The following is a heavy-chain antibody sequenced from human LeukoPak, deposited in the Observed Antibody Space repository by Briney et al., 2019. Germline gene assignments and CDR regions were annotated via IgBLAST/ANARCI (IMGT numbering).Heavy chain of an antibody. D-gene: IGHD6-6*01. Sequence: SETLSLTCAVYGGSFSGYYWSWIRQPPGKGLEWIGYIYYSGSTNYNPSLKSRVTISVDTSKNQFSLKLSSVTAADTAVYYCARKAPYSSSPFDYWGQGTLVTVSS. CDR2: IYYSGST. CDR1: GGSFSGYY. J-gene: IGHJ4*02. CDR3: ARKAPYSSSPFDY. V-gene: IGHV4-59*01.